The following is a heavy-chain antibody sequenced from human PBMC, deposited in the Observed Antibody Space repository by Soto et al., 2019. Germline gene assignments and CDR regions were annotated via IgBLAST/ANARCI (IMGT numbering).Heavy chain of an antibody. V-gene: IGHV3-53*02. CDR1: GFTVSSNY. D-gene: IGHD3-10*01. CDR2: IYSGGST. CDR3: ARGGLLTYYYYYGMDV. J-gene: IGHJ6*02. Sequence: EVQLVETGGGLIQPGGSLRLSCAASGFTVSSNYMSWVRQAPGKGLEWVSVIYSGGSTYYADSVKGRFTISRDNSKNTLYLQMNSLRAEDTAVYYCARGGLLTYYYYYGMDVWGQGTTVTVSS.